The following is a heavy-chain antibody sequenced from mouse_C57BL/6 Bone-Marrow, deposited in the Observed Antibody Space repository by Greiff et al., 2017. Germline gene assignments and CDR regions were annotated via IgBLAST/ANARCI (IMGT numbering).Heavy chain of an antibody. CDR2: MSSGGSYT. CDR1: GFTFSSYG. V-gene: IGHV5-6*01. Sequence: EVHLVESGGDLVKPGGSLKLSCEASGFTFSSYGMSWVRQTPDKRLEWVATMSSGGSYTYYPDSVKGRFTISRDNAKNTLYLQMSSLKSEDTAMYYCARQIYYDYDYSMDYWGQGTSVTVSS. D-gene: IGHD2-4*01. CDR3: ARQIYYDYDYSMDY. J-gene: IGHJ4*01.